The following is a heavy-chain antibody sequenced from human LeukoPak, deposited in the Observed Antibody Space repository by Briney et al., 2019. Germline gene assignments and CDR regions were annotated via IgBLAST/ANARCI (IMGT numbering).Heavy chain of an antibody. CDR3: AGGSGYSSGWY. J-gene: IGHJ4*02. V-gene: IGHV3-48*01. D-gene: IGHD6-19*01. CDR1: GFTFSSYS. Sequence: GGSLRLSCAASGFTFSSYSMNWVRQAPGKGLEWVSYISSSSSTIYYADSVKGRFTISRDNAKNSLYLQMDSLRAEDTAVYYCAGGSGYSSGWYWSQGTLVTVSS. CDR2: ISSSSSTI.